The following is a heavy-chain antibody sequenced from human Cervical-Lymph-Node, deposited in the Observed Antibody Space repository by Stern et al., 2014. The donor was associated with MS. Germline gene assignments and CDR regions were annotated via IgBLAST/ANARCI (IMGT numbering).Heavy chain of an antibody. Sequence: EVQLEESGGGLVQPGGSLRLSCAASGFTFSSYAMSWVRQAPGKGLEWVSAISGSDGSTYYADSVKGRFTISRDNSKSTLYLQMNSLRAEDTAVYYCANNIVATQDFDYWGQGTLVTVSS. J-gene: IGHJ4*02. V-gene: IGHV3-23*04. D-gene: IGHD5-12*01. CDR2: ISGSDGST. CDR1: GFTFSSYA. CDR3: ANNIVATQDFDY.